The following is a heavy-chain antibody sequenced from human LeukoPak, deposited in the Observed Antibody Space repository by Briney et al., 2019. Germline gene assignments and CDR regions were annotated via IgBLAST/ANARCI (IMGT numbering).Heavy chain of an antibody. J-gene: IGHJ4*02. V-gene: IGHV1-8*02. CDR2: MNPNSGNT. CDR1: GYTFTDYD. CDR3: ASGYGSGSLFDY. Sequence: ASVKVSCKSSGYTFTDYDINWVRQAAGQGLEWMGWMNPNSGNTGYAQKFQGRVTMTRNTSISTAYMELSSLRSEDTAVYYCASGYGSGSLFDYWGQGTLVTVSS. D-gene: IGHD3-10*01.